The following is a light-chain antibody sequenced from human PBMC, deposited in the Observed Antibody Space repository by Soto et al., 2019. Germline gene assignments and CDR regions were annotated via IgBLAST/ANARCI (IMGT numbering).Light chain of an antibody. Sequence: DTQITQSPSSLSASVADRFTITCGASQSISSYLNWYQQKPGKAPKLLIYAASSLQSGVPSRFSGSGSGTDFTLTISSLQPEDFATYYCQQSYSTPPITFGQGTRLETK. V-gene: IGKV1-39*01. CDR3: QQSYSTPPIT. CDR1: QSISSY. CDR2: AAS. J-gene: IGKJ5*01.